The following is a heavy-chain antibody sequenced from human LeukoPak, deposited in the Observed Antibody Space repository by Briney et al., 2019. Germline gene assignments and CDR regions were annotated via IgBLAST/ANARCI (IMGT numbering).Heavy chain of an antibody. CDR1: GFIFKNHA. J-gene: IGHJ4*02. CDR2: TSGSGGTK. CDR3: AKEGPITMVRGVKGYFDY. V-gene: IGHV3-23*01. D-gene: IGHD3-10*01. Sequence: PGGSLRLSCAASGFIFKNHAMSWVRQAPGKGLEWVSATSGSGGTKFYADSVKGRFTISRDNSKDTLYLQMNSLRAEDTALYYRAKEGPITMVRGVKGYFDYWGQGTLVTVSS.